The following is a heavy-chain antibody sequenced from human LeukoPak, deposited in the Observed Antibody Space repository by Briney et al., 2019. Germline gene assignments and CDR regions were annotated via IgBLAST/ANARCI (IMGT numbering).Heavy chain of an antibody. D-gene: IGHD4-23*01. CDR2: IYYSGST. CDR3: ARVLTTVVTKTFRAFDI. CDR1: GGSISSYY. Sequence: PSETLSLTCTVSGGSISSYYWSWIRQPPGKGLEWIGYIYYSGSTNYNPSLKSRVTISVDTSKNQFSLKLSSVTAADTAVYYCARVLTTVVTKTFRAFDIWGQGTMVTVSS. J-gene: IGHJ3*02. V-gene: IGHV4-59*01.